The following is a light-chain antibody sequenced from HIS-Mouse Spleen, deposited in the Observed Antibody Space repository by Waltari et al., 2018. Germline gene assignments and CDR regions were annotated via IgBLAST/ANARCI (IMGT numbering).Light chain of an antibody. V-gene: IGLV2-18*02. Sequence: QSALTQPPSVSGSPGQSVTISCTGTSSDVGSYNRVSWYQQPPGTAPKLIIYEVSNRPSGVSNRFSGSKSGNTASLTISGLQAEDEADYYCCSYAGSSTWVFGGGTKLTVL. CDR2: EVS. CDR3: CSYAGSSTWV. J-gene: IGLJ3*02. CDR1: SSDVGSYNR.